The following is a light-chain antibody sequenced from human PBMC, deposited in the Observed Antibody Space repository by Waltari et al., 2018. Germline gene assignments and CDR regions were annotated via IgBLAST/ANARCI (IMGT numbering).Light chain of an antibody. CDR3: QQYQNWPQT. CDR1: QSISSN. CDR2: GAS. J-gene: IGKJ2*01. V-gene: IGKV3-15*01. Sequence: EIVMTQSPATLFVSPGERATLSCRASQSISSNLAWYQQKPGQAPRLPRYGASTRATAIPARFSGSGSGTEFALTISSLQSEDSAVYYCQQYQNWPQTFGQGTKLQIK.